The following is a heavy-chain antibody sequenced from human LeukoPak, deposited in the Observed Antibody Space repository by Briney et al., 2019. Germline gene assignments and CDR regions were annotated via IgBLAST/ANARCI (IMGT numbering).Heavy chain of an antibody. CDR1: GGSISSSSYY. D-gene: IGHD3-3*01. CDR2: IYYSGST. Sequence: SETVPLTCTVSGGSISSSSYYWGWIRQPPQKGLEWIGSIYYSGSTYYNPSLKSRVTISVDTSKNQFSLKLSSVTAADTAVYYCARGGGFITIFGVVILYPFDYWGQGTLVTVSS. V-gene: IGHV4-39*01. CDR3: ARGGGFITIFGVVILYPFDY. J-gene: IGHJ4*02.